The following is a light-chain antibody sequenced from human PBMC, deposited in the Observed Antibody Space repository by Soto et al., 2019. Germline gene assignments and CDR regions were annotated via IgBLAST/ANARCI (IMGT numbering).Light chain of an antibody. V-gene: IGLV1-47*01. CDR1: ISSIATTY. CDR2: RDN. CDR3: AAWDDTVRSYV. Sequence: QSVLTQPPSVSGTPGQGVTISCSGGISSIATTYVHWFQQLPGTAPKVLSNRDNQRPSGVPDRFSGSKSGTAASLAISGLRSDDEAEYYCAAWDDTVRSYVFGPGTKLTVL. J-gene: IGLJ1*01.